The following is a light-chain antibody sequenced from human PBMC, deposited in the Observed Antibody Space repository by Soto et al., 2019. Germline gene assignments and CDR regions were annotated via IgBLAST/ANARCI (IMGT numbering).Light chain of an antibody. J-gene: IGKJ1*01. CDR3: MQGLQTPQT. Sequence: DIVMTQSPLSLPVTPGEPAAISCRSSQSLLHKNGYNYLDWYLQKPGQSPQLLIFLGSNRASGVTDRFSGSGSSTEFTLKITRVEAEDVGVYYCMQGLQTPQTFGQGTKVEI. CDR2: LGS. CDR1: QSLLHKNGYNY. V-gene: IGKV2-28*01.